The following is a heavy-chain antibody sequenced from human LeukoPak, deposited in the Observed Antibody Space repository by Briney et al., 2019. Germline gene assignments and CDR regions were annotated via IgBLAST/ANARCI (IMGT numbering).Heavy chain of an antibody. CDR1: GFTFRSYA. CDR3: AKDLKGCSSSSCFLDYFDY. Sequence: GGSLRLSCAASGFTFRSYAMSWVRQAPGKGLEWVSAIGGSGGSTYYADSVKGRFTISRDNSKNTLYLQMNSLRAEDTAVYYCAKDLKGCSSSSCFLDYFDYWGQGTLVTVSS. V-gene: IGHV3-23*01. D-gene: IGHD2-2*01. CDR2: IGGSGGST. J-gene: IGHJ4*02.